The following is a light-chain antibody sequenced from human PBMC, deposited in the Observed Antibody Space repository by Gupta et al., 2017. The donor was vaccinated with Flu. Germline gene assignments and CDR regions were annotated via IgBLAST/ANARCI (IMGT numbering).Light chain of an antibody. CDR1: QDISNW. V-gene: IGKV1D-12*01. J-gene: IGKJ2*01. CDR2: SAS. CDR3: QQANTFPRT. Sequence: DIQMTQSPFSVSASVGDRVTITCRARQDISNWLAWYQQKPGKAPKLLINSASSLQSGVPSRFSGRGSGTNFTLTISSLQPEDFATYFCQQANTFPRTFGQGTKLEIK.